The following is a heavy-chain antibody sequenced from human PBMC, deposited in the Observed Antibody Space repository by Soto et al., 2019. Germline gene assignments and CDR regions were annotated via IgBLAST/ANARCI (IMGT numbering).Heavy chain of an antibody. D-gene: IGHD2-2*01. CDR3: ARDLPVVVVPAAPSYYFDY. CDR1: GDSVSSNSAA. V-gene: IGHV6-1*01. J-gene: IGHJ4*01. Sequence: PSQTLSLTCAISGDSVSSNSAAWNWIRQSPSRGLEWLGRTYYRSKWYNDYAVSVKSRITINPDTSKNQFSLQLNSVTPEDTAVYYCARDLPVVVVPAAPSYYFDYWGHGTLVTVSS. CDR2: TYYRSKWYN.